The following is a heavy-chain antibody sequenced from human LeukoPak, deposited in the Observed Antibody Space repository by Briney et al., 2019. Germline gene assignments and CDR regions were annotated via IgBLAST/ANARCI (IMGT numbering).Heavy chain of an antibody. CDR1: GYTFTGYY. Sequence: ASVKVSCKASGYTFTGYYMHWVRQAPGQGLEWMGWINPNSGGTNYAQKFQGRVTMTRDTSISTAYMELSRLRSDDTAVYYCASPTTVTTRGLYYYGMDAWGQGTTVTVSS. CDR3: ASPTTVTTRGLYYYGMDA. CDR2: INPNSGGT. V-gene: IGHV1-2*02. D-gene: IGHD4-17*01. J-gene: IGHJ6*02.